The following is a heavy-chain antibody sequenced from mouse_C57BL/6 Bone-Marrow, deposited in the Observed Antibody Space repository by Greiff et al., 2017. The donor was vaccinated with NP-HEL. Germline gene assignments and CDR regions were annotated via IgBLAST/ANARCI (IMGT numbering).Heavy chain of an antibody. V-gene: IGHV1-55*01. CDR3: ARGYYDYDEFAY. Sequence: QVQLQQPGAELVKPGASVKMSCKASGYTFTSYWITWVKQRPGQGLEWIGDIYPGSGSTNYNEKFKSKATLTVDTSSSTAYMQLSSLTSEDSAVYYCARGYYDYDEFAYWGQGTLVTVSA. CDR1: GYTFTSYW. CDR2: IYPGSGST. D-gene: IGHD2-4*01. J-gene: IGHJ3*01.